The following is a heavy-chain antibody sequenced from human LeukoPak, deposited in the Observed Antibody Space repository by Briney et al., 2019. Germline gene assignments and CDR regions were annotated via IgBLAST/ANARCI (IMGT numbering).Heavy chain of an antibody. CDR2: INTNTGSP. CDR1: GYTFTSYA. J-gene: IGHJ4*02. CDR3: ARGGRSYGSVGDFDY. Sequence: ASVKVSCKASGYTFTSYAMNWVRQAPGQGLEWMGWINTNTGSPTYAQGFTGRFVFSLDTSVSTAYLQISSLKAEDTAVYYCARGGRSYGSVGDFDYWGQGTLVTVSS. D-gene: IGHD3-10*01. V-gene: IGHV7-4-1*02.